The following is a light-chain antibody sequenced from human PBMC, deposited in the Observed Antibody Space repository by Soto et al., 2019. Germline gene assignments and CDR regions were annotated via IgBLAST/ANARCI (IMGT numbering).Light chain of an antibody. V-gene: IGLV1-44*01. CDR3: AAWDDSLNGVV. CDR2: SNN. Sequence: QSVLTQPPSASGTPGQRVTISCSGSSSNIGSNPVNWYQQLPGTAPKLLIYSNNQRPSGVPDRFSGSKSGTSASLAISGLQSEYEADYYCAAWDDSLNGVVFGGGTKLTVL. CDR1: SSNIGSNP. J-gene: IGLJ2*01.